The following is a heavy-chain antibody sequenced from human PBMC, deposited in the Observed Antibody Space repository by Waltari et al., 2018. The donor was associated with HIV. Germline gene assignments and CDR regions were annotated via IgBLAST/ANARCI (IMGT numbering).Heavy chain of an antibody. J-gene: IGHJ2*01. CDR3: ARVVYWYFDL. Sequence: QVQLQESGPGLVKPPQTLSLTCTVPGASINSNNYYWAWIRQHPEGGLECIGFVYYRGSTFSNPSFKSRATISVDTSKNQFSLKLTSMTAADTAVYYCARVVYWYFDLWGRGTLVTVSS. V-gene: IGHV4-31*02. CDR2: VYYRGST. CDR1: GASINSNNYY.